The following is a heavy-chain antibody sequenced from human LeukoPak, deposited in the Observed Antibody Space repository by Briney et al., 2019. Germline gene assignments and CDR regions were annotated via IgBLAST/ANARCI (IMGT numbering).Heavy chain of an antibody. D-gene: IGHD6-13*01. CDR2: ISGSGGST. Sequence: GGTLRLSCAASGFTFSSYGMSWVRQAPGKGLEWVSAISGSGGSTYYADSVKGRFTISRDNSKNTLYLQMNSLRAEDTAVYYCAKVRSWCLFDYWGQGTLVTVSS. CDR1: GFTFSSYG. CDR3: AKVRSWCLFDY. V-gene: IGHV3-23*01. J-gene: IGHJ4*02.